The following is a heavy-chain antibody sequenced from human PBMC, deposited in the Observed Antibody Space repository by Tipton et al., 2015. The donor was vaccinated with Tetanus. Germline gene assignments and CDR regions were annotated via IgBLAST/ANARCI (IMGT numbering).Heavy chain of an antibody. D-gene: IGHD1-26*01. J-gene: IGHJ3*02. CDR2: VYNSGST. V-gene: IGHV4-4*07. CDR3: ARDHTRYRGSPVATFDI. Sequence: TLSLTCTVSGASISSYYWSWIRQPAGKGLEWIGRVYNSGSTDYNPSLKSRLAMSLDTSKNQFSLKLSSVTAADTAVYYCARDHTRYRGSPVATFDIWGQGTMVTASS. CDR1: GASISSYY.